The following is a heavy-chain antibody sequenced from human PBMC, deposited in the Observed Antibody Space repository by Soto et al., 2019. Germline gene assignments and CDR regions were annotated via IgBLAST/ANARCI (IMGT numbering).Heavy chain of an antibody. Sequence: SETLSLTCAVSGGSISSGGYSWSWIRQPPGKGLEWIGYIYHSGSTYYNPSLKSRVTISVDRSKNQFSLKLSSVTAADTAVYYCARAGTIFGVVTPPNWFDPWGPGTLVTVSS. D-gene: IGHD3-3*01. CDR2: IYHSGST. CDR1: GGSISSGGYS. CDR3: ARAGTIFGVVTPPNWFDP. V-gene: IGHV4-30-2*01. J-gene: IGHJ5*02.